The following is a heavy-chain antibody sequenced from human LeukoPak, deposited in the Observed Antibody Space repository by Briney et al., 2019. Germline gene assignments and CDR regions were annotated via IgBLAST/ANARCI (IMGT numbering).Heavy chain of an antibody. V-gene: IGHV3-74*01. CDR3: ARPTIAAAADY. CDR1: GFTFSSYW. Sequence: PGGSLRLSCAASGFTFSSYWMHWVRQAPGKGLVWVSRIYTDGSVTGYADSVKGRFTISRDNAKNTLYLQMNSLRAEDTAVYYCARPTIAAAADYWGQGTLVTVSS. CDR2: IYTDGSVT. J-gene: IGHJ4*02. D-gene: IGHD6-13*01.